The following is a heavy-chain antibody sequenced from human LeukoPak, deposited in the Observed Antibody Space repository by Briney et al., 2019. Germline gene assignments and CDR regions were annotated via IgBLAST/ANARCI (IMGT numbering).Heavy chain of an antibody. CDR3: ARACGQLVLNYYYYYMDV. J-gene: IGHJ6*03. V-gene: IGHV4-59*11. CDR2: IYYSGST. CDR1: GGSISSHY. Sequence: SETLSLTCTVSGGSISSHYWSWIRQPPAKGLEWIGYIYYSGSTNYNPSLKSRVTISVDTSKNQFSLKLSSVTAADTAVYYCARACGQLVLNYYYYYMDVWGKGTTVTVSS. D-gene: IGHD6-6*01.